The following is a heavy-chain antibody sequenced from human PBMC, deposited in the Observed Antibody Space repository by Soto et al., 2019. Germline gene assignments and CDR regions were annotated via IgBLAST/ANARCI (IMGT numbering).Heavy chain of an antibody. CDR1: GYTFSDYY. CDR2: INPNSGGT. Sequence: QVQLVQSGAEGRKPGASVKVSCKASGYTFSDYYIHLVRQAPGHGLEWMGWINPNSGGTKYAPKFQGGVTMTRDTSITTAYMELSRLRSGDTAVYYCAREPATAKPEGVDFWGQGTLVTVSS. D-gene: IGHD1-1*01. J-gene: IGHJ4*02. CDR3: AREPATAKPEGVDF. V-gene: IGHV1-2*02.